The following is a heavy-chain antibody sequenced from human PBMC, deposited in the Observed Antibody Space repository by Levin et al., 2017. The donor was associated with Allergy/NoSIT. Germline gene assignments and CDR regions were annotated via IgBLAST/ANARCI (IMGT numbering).Heavy chain of an antibody. D-gene: IGHD6-13*01. J-gene: IGHJ3*02. CDR1: GYTFTGYY. Sequence: RGESLKISCKASGYTFTGYYMHWVRQAPGQGLEWMGRINPNSGGTNYAQKFQGRVTMTRDTSISTAYMELSRLRSDDTAVYYCARARNGSWREDDAFDIWGQGTMVTVSS. CDR2: INPNSGGT. V-gene: IGHV1-2*06. CDR3: ARARNGSWREDDAFDI.